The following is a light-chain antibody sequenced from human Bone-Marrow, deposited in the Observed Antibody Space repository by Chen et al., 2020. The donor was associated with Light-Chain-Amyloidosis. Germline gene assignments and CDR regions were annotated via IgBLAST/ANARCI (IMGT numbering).Light chain of an antibody. CDR1: QGIRNE. CDR3: LQHNSYPRS. CDR2: AAS. J-gene: IGKJ1*01. Sequence: DIQMTQSPSSLSASVGDRVTITCRASQGIRNELGWYQQIPGKAPKRLIYAASSLQSGVPSRCSGSGSGTEFTLTISDLQPEDFATYYCLQHNSYPRSFGQGTKVEIK. V-gene: IGKV1-17*02.